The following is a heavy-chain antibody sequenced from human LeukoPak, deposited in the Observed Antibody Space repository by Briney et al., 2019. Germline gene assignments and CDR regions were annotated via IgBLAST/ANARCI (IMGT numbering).Heavy chain of an antibody. D-gene: IGHD5-12*01. J-gene: IGHJ4*02. V-gene: IGHV4-39*01. Sequence: SETLSLTCTVSGGSISSSNYYWGWIRQPPGKGLEWIGSIYYTGSTHYNPSLKSRVTISIDTSKNQFSLNLNSVTAADTAVYYCARPYSDYQILDFDSWGQGTLVTVSS. CDR2: IYYTGST. CDR3: ARPYSDYQILDFDS. CDR1: GGSISSSNYY.